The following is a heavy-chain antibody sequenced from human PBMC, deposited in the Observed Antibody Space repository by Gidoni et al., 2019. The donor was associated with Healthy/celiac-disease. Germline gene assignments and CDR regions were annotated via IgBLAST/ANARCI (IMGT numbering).Heavy chain of an antibody. CDR3: ARDSADSGYDWGRYYFDY. D-gene: IGHD5-12*01. CDR1: GGTFSSYA. J-gene: IGHJ4*02. CDR2: IIPIFGTA. Sequence: QVQLVQSGAEVKKPGSSVKVSCKASGGTFSSYAISWVRQAPGQGLEWMGGIIPIFGTANYAQKFQGRVTITADESTSTAYMELSSLRSEDTAVYYCARDSADSGYDWGRYYFDYWGQGTLVTVSS. V-gene: IGHV1-69*01.